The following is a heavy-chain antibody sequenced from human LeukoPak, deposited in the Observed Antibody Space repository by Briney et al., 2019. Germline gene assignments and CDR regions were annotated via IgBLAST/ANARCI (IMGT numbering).Heavy chain of an antibody. CDR2: VDPEDGET. CDR3: ATGESYTTSIDY. J-gene: IGHJ4*02. CDR1: GYTFTDYY. V-gene: IGHV1-69-2*01. D-gene: IGHD1-1*01. Sequence: ASVKVSCKVSGYTFTDYYMHWVQQAPGKGLEWMGLVDPEDGETIYAEKFQGRVTITADTSTDTAYMELSSLRSEDTAVYYCATGESYTTSIDYWGQGTLVTVSS.